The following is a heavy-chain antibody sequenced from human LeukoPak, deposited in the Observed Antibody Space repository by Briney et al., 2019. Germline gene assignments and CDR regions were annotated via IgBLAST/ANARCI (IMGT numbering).Heavy chain of an antibody. J-gene: IGHJ6*03. D-gene: IGHD2-2*01. CDR2: MNPNSGNT. CDR1: GYTFTSYD. V-gene: IGHV1-8*03. Sequence: ASVKVSCKASGYTFTSYDINWVRQATGQGLEWRGWMNPNSGNTGYAQKFQGRVTITRNTSISTAYMELSSLRSEDTAVYYCARVGSSTSYYYYMDVWGKGTTVTVSS. CDR3: ARVGSSTSYYYYMDV.